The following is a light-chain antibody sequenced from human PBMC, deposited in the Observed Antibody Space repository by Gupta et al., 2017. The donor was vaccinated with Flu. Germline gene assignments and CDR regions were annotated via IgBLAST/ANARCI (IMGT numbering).Light chain of an antibody. Sequence: DIPLTQSPSTLSASVGDRVTITCRASQSISTWLAWYQQKPGKAPKLLIYKASILESGVPSRFSGSGSGTEFTLTISSLQPDDFATYHCQQYNAYSTFGQGTKVEFK. CDR2: KAS. CDR3: QQYNAYST. CDR1: QSISTW. J-gene: IGKJ1*01. V-gene: IGKV1-5*03.